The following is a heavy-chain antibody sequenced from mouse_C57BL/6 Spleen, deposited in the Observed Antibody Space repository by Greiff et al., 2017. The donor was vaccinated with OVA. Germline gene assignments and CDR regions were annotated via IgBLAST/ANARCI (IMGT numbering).Heavy chain of an antibody. V-gene: IGHV2-2*01. J-gene: IGHJ4*01. CDR2: IWSGGST. D-gene: IGHD1-1*01. CDR1: GFSLTSYG. Sequence: VKLMESGPGLVQPSQSLSITCTVSGFSLTSYGVHWVRQSPGKGLEWLGVIWSGGSTDYNAAFISRLSISKDNSKSQVFFKMNSLQADDTAIYYCAREFITTVVAPHYYAMDYWGQGTSVTVSS. CDR3: AREFITTVVAPHYYAMDY.